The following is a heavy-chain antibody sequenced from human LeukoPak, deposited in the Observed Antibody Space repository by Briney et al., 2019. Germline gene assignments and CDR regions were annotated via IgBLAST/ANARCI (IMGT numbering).Heavy chain of an antibody. CDR1: GFTFSSYA. J-gene: IGHJ4*02. CDR2: ISYDGSNE. D-gene: IGHD3-22*01. Sequence: GRSLRLSCAASGFTFSSYAMHWVRQAPGKGLEWVAVISYDGSNEYYADSVKGRFTISRDNSKNTLYLQMNSLRAEDTAVYYCARDQFSPYYYDSSGYISYYFDYWGQGTLVTVSS. V-gene: IGHV3-30-3*01. CDR3: ARDQFSPYYYDSSGYISYYFDY.